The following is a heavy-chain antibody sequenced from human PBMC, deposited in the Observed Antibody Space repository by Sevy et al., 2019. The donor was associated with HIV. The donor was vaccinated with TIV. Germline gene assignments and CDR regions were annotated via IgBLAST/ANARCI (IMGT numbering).Heavy chain of an antibody. Sequence: GGSLRLSCAASGFTFSNYAMTWVRQAPGKGLEWVSGISGSGGSTYYADSVKGRFTFSRDNSKNTVYLQMNSLRAEDTAVDYCAKGRRFSAYDAYDFWGQGTLVTVSS. J-gene: IGHJ4*02. CDR3: AKGRRFSAYDAYDF. V-gene: IGHV3-23*01. CDR1: GFTFSNYA. CDR2: ISGSGGST. D-gene: IGHD5-12*01.